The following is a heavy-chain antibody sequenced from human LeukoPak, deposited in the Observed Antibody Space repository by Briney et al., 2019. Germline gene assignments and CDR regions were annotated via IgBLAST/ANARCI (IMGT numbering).Heavy chain of an antibody. CDR3: ARLNKNDSGSYRFGKKKRGYMDV. Sequence: GSLRLSCAASGFTFDDYGMSWVRQPPGKGLEWIGEINHSGSTNYNPSLKSRVTISVDTSKNQFSLKLSSVTAADTAVYYCARLNKNDSGSYRFGKKKRGYMDVWGKGTTVTISS. D-gene: IGHD3-10*01. V-gene: IGHV4-34*01. J-gene: IGHJ6*03. CDR2: INHSGST. CDR1: GFTFDDYG.